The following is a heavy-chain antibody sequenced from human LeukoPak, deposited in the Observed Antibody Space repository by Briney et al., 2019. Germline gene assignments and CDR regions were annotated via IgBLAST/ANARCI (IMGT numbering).Heavy chain of an antibody. CDR3: ATYHNVY. V-gene: IGHV3-23*01. CDR1: GLTFSNYA. J-gene: IGHJ4*02. Sequence: PGGSLRLSCAVSGLTFSNYAMTWVRQAPGKGLAWVSAITGGDGDTYYADSVKGRFTISRDNSKNTLYLQMNSLRAEDTAVYYCATYHNVYWGQGTLVTVSS. D-gene: IGHD2-2*01. CDR2: ITGGDGDT.